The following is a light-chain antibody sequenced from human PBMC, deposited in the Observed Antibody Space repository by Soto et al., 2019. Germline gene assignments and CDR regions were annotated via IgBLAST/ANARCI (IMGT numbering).Light chain of an antibody. CDR3: QQYSTSPT. Sequence: EIVLTQSPGTLSLSPGARATLSCRASQSIGSTYLAWYQQKPGQAPRLLIFGASSRAAGIPDRFSGSGYGTAFTLTVSRLEAGDFAVYYCQQYSTSPTFGQGTKVEI. CDR1: QSIGSTY. J-gene: IGKJ1*01. CDR2: GAS. V-gene: IGKV3-20*01.